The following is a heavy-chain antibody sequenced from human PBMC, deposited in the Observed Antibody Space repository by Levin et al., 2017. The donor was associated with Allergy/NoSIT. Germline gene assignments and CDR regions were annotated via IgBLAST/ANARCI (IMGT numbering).Heavy chain of an antibody. CDR2: IWHDGSNK. CDR3: ARSPRGSWYGAYYFDY. V-gene: IGHV3-33*01. J-gene: IGHJ4*02. Sequence: GGSLRLSCAASGFTFSAYGMHWVRQAPGKGLEWVAVIWHDGSNKYYADSVKGRFTISRDNSKNTLYLQMNSLRAADTAVYYCARSPRGSWYGAYYFDYWGQGTLVTVSS. CDR1: GFTFSAYG. D-gene: IGHD6-13*01.